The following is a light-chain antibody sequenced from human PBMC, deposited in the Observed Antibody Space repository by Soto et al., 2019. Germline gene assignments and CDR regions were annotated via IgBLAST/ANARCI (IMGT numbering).Light chain of an antibody. Sequence: EIVLTHSPGTLSLSPGERATLSCRASQSVSSSYLAWYQQKPGQAPRLLIYGASSRATGIPDRFSGSGSGTDFTLTISRLGPEDFAVYYCQQYGSSPRTFGQGTKV. CDR3: QQYGSSPRT. J-gene: IGKJ1*01. CDR2: GAS. V-gene: IGKV3-20*01. CDR1: QSVSSSY.